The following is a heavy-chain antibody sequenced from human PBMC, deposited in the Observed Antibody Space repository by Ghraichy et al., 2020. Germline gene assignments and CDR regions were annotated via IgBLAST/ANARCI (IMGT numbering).Heavy chain of an antibody. D-gene: IGHD1-1*01. CDR3: ARGVSTATTRHFDY. CDR1: GYTFTGYY. J-gene: IGHJ4*02. Sequence: ASVKVSCKASGYTFTGYYIDWVRQAPGQGLEWMGWFNPNSGDTNYAQKFQGRVTMTRDTSISTAYMELSSLTSDDTAVYYCARGVSTATTRHFDYWGQGTLVTVSS. CDR2: FNPNSGDT. V-gene: IGHV1-2*02.